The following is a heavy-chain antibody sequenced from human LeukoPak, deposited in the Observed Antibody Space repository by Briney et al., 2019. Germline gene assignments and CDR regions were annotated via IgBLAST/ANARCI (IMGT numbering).Heavy chain of an antibody. J-gene: IGHJ4*02. CDR3: ARGARAGYNLEPFDY. CDR1: GGSMSSYY. Sequence: SETLSLTCTVSGGSMSSYYWSWIRQPPGKGLEWIGYIYYSGSTKYNPSLKSRVTISVDTSKNQFSLKLSPVTAADTAVYYCARGARAGYNLEPFDYWGQGTLVTVSS. V-gene: IGHV4-59*08. CDR2: IYYSGST. D-gene: IGHD5-24*01.